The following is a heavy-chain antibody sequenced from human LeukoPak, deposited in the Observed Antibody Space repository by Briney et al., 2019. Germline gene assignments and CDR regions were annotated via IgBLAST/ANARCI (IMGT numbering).Heavy chain of an antibody. CDR1: GDTFTNYY. CDR3: ATSTLYHESEGYFSPWFFDL. Sequence: ASVEISCKASGDTFTNYYIHWVRQAPGQGLEWMGMSNPSGVSTNYAQKFQGSVTMTRDTSTSTVYMELSGLTSEDTAVYFCATSTLYHESEGYFSPWFFDLWGRGTLVTVSS. J-gene: IGHJ2*01. CDR2: SNPSGVST. D-gene: IGHD3-22*01. V-gene: IGHV1-46*01.